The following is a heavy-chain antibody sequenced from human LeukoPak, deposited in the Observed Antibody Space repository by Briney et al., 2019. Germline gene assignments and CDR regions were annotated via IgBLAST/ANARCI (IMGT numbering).Heavy chain of an antibody. CDR1: GFSFTTHA. CDR3: ARGTALSSPLEY. J-gene: IGHJ4*02. CDR2: IRYDGSNK. D-gene: IGHD2-21*02. Sequence: GGSLRLSCVASGFSFTTHAMGWVRQAPGKGLEWVAFIRYDGSNKYYADSVKGRFTISRDNSKNTLYLQMNSLRAEDTAVYYCARGTALSSPLEYWGQGTLVTVSS. V-gene: IGHV3-30*02.